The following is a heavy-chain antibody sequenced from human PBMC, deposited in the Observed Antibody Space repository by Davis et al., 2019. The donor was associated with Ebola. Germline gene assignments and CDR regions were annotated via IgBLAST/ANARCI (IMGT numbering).Heavy chain of an antibody. Sequence: ASVKVSCKASGYTFTNYAVNWVRQAPGQGLEWLGWINTNTGNPTYAQGFTGRFVFSLDTSVSTAYLLINSLKTEDAAVYYCATLPDIWGQGTMVTVSS. CDR1: GYTFTNYA. J-gene: IGHJ3*02. CDR2: INTNTGNP. V-gene: IGHV7-4-1*02. CDR3: ATLPDI.